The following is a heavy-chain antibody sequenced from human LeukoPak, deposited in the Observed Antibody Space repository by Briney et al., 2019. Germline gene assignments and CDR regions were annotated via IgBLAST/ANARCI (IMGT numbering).Heavy chain of an antibody. CDR2: ISYNGRDK. CDR1: GFTFSSHG. CDR3: ARDKSYSWSIDH. V-gene: IGHV3-30*03. D-gene: IGHD6-13*01. J-gene: IGHJ4*02. Sequence: GGSLRLSCAASGFTFSSHGIHWVRQAPGKGLEWVAVISYNGRDKYYADSVKGRFTISRDNSKNILSLQMNSLRAEDTAVYYCARDKSYSWSIDHWGQGILVTVSS.